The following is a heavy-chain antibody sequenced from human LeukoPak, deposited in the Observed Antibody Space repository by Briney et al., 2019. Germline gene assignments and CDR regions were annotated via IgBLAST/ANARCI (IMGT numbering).Heavy chain of an antibody. D-gene: IGHD6-25*01. V-gene: IGHV1-2*02. J-gene: IGHJ6*03. Sequence: ASVKVSCKASGYTFTGYYIHWVRQAPGQGLEWMGWINPNSGGTNYAQKFQGRVTMTRDTSISTAYMELRCLRSDDTAVYYCARDERPEGYYYYYMDVWGKGTTVTISS. CDR2: INPNSGGT. CDR3: ARDERPEGYYYYYMDV. CDR1: GYTFTGYY.